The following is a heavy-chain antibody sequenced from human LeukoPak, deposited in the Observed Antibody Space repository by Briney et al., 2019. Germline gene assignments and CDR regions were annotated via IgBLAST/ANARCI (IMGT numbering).Heavy chain of an antibody. D-gene: IGHD3-22*01. CDR2: INWNGGST. J-gene: IGHJ4*02. CDR1: GFTFDDYG. CDR3: ARENYDSSGPRMDY. V-gene: IGHV3-20*04. Sequence: GGSLRLSCAASGFTFDDYGMNWVRQAPGKGLEWVSGINWNGGSTGYADSVKGRFTISRDNAKNSLYLQMNSLRAEDTALYYCARENYDSSGPRMDYWGQGTLVTVSS.